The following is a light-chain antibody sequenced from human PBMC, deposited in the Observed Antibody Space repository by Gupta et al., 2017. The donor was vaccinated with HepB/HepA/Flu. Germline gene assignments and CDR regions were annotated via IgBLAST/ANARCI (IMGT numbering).Light chain of an antibody. CDR1: SSNLGRNT. V-gene: IGLV1-44*01. Sequence: QSVLTQPPSASGTPGQTVTISCSGSSSNLGRNTVDWYQHVPGTAPKLLFYNSDQRPSGVPDRFSGSKSDTSASVSTSGLHAEEEADYYCAAWDASIKAYVFGSGTKVTVL. J-gene: IGLJ1*01. CDR2: NSD. CDR3: AAWDASIKAYV.